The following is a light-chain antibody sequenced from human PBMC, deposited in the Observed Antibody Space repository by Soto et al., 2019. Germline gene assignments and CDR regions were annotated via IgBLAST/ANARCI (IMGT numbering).Light chain of an antibody. CDR2: DAS. CDR1: QSVSSY. Sequence: EIVMTQSPATLSVSPGERATLSCRASQSVSSYLAWYQQKPGQAPRLLIYDASTRATGIPARFSGGGSGTEFTLTISSLQSEDFEVYYCQQYNNWPSLTFGGGTKVEIK. CDR3: QQYNNWPSLT. V-gene: IGKV3-15*01. J-gene: IGKJ4*01.